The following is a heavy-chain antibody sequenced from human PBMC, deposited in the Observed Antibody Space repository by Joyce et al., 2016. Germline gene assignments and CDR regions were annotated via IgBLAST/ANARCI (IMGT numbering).Heavy chain of an antibody. D-gene: IGHD6-13*01. CDR2: ISDNSRFI. CDR3: GRVDPTEQPIDY. CDR1: GFAFSTDT. Sequence: EVQLVESGGGLVKPGGSLRLSCAASGFAFSTDTMSWVRQGPGKGLEWVSSISDNSRFIYYADSLKGRFTISRDNAKNSLYLQMNSLRAEDTAVYYCGRVDPTEQPIDYWGQGTLVTVSS. J-gene: IGHJ4*02. V-gene: IGHV3-21*01.